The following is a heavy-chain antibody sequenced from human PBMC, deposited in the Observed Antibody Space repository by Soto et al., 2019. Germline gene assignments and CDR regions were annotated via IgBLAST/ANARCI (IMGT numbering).Heavy chain of an antibody. V-gene: IGHV3-48*03. Sequence: PGGSLRLSCAASGFTFSSYEMNWVRQAPGKGLEWVSYISSSGSTIYYADSVTGRFTISRDNAKNSLYLQMNSLRAEDTAVYYCARDHSRYCSSTSCYKTGKYYYYYGMDVWGQGTTVTVS. CDR1: GFTFSSYE. CDR3: ARDHSRYCSSTSCYKTGKYYYYYGMDV. D-gene: IGHD2-2*02. CDR2: ISSSGSTI. J-gene: IGHJ6*02.